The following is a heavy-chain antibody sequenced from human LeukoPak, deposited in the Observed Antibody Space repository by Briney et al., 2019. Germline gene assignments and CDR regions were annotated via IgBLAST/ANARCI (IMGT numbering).Heavy chain of an antibody. D-gene: IGHD4-11*01. CDR1: GGSISSSSYY. V-gene: IGHV4-61*05. CDR3: ARVAGFDYSNSYLDY. J-gene: IGHJ4*02. CDR2: IYYSGST. Sequence: SETLSLTCTVSGGSISSSSYYWGWIRQPPGKGLEWIGYIYYSGSTNYNPSLKSRVTISVDTSKNQFSLKLSSVTAADTAVYYCARVAGFDYSNSYLDYWGQGTLVTVSS.